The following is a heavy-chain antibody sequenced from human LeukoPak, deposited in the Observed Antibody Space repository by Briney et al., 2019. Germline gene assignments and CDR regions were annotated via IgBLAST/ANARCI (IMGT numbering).Heavy chain of an antibody. CDR3: ARVVAAAGTNDAFDI. CDR2: IYYSGST. D-gene: IGHD6-13*01. CDR1: GGSISSSSYY. Sequence: PSETPSLTCTVSGGSISSSSYYWGWIRQPPGKGLEWIGSIYYSGSTYYNPSLKSRVTISVDTSKNQFSLKLSSVTAADTAVYYCARVVAAAGTNDAFDIWGQGTMVTVSS. J-gene: IGHJ3*02. V-gene: IGHV4-39*07.